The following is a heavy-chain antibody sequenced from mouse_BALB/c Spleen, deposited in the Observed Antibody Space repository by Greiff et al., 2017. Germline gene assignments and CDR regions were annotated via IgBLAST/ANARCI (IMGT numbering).Heavy chain of an antibody. CDR1: GYSITSGYY. V-gene: IGHV3-6*02. Sequence: EESGPGLVKPSQSLSLTCSVTGYSITSGYYWNWIRQFPGNKLEWMGYISYDGSNNYNPSLKNRISITRDTSKNQFFLKLNSVTTEDTATYYCARAGNYAMDCWGQGTSVTVSS. J-gene: IGHJ4*01. CDR3: ARAGNYAMDC. CDR2: ISYDGSN.